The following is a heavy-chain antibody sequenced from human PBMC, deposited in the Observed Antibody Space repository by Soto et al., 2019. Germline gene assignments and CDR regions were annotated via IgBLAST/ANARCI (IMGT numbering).Heavy chain of an antibody. Sequence: SVTLSLTCTVSGGSINSGDYSWSWLRQPPGKGPEWIGSIYYSGTTNYNPSLQSRVTMSLGKSKNQFSLKMNSVTAADTAVYYCARDLIAPPNYLVPGGQGALVTVSS. CDR2: IYYSGTT. J-gene: IGHJ4*01. CDR1: GGSINSGDYS. CDR3: ARDLIAPPNYLVP. V-gene: IGHV4-61*08. D-gene: IGHD2-2*01.